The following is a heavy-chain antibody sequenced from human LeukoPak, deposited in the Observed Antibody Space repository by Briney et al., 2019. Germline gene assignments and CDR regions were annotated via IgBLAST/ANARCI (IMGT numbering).Heavy chain of an antibody. J-gene: IGHJ4*02. D-gene: IGHD4-17*01. CDR2: ISYDGSNK. CDR3: AKRPQVTTSPFDC. CDR1: GFSFSSYG. V-gene: IGHV3-30*18. Sequence: GGSLRLSCAASGFSFSSYGMHWVRQAPGKGLEWVAVISYDGSNKYYADSVKGRFTISRDNSKNTLYLQMNSLRAEDTAVYYCAKRPQVTTSPFDCWGQGTLVTVSS.